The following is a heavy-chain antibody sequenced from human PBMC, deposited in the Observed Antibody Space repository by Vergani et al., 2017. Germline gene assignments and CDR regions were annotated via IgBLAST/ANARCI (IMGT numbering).Heavy chain of an antibody. CDR3: ASGWDSSSSVKVGYNWFDP. J-gene: IGHJ5*02. CDR2: INHSGST. V-gene: IGHV4-34*01. D-gene: IGHD6-6*01. Sequence: QVQLQQWGAGLLKPSETLSLTCAVYGGSFSGYYWSWIRQPPGKGLEWIGEINHSGSTNYNPSLKSRVTISLDTSKNQFSLKLSSVTAADTAVYYCASGWDSSSSVKVGYNWFDPWGQGTLVTVSS. CDR1: GGSFSGYY.